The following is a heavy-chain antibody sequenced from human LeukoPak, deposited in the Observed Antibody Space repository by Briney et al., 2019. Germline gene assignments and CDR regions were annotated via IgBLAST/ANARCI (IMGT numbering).Heavy chain of an antibody. CDR3: ARGGYYYDSSGYYY. CDR1: GDTFSSYA. D-gene: IGHD3-22*01. J-gene: IGHJ4*02. CDR2: IIPIFGTA. Sequence: ASVKVSCKASGDTFSSYAISWVRQAPGQGLEWMGGIIPIFGTANYAQKFQGRVTITADESTSTAYMGLSSLRSEDTAVYYCARGGYYYDSSGYYYWGQGTLVTVSS. V-gene: IGHV1-69*13.